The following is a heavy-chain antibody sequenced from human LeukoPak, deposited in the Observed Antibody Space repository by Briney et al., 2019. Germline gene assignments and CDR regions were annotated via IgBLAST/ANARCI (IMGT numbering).Heavy chain of an antibody. D-gene: IGHD3-22*01. V-gene: IGHV3-48*01. Sequence: GGSLRLSCAASGFTFSSYSMNWVRQAPGKGLEWGSYISGSSSTIYYADSVKGRFTISRGNGKNTLYLQMNSLRAEDTAVYYCARGSTYYDSSGQVPFDYWGQGTLVTVSS. CDR1: GFTFSSYS. CDR3: ARGSTYYDSSGQVPFDY. J-gene: IGHJ4*02. CDR2: ISGSSSTI.